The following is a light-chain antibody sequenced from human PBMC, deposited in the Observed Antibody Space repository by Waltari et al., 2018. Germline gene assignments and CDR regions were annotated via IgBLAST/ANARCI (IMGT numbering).Light chain of an antibody. J-gene: IGKJ4*01. V-gene: IGKV3-20*01. CDR1: QSVTTSN. CDR2: GAS. CDR3: QQCDRSPLT. Sequence: MVLTQSQGTLPLSPGERATLSCRASQSVTTSNLAWYQQKPGQAPRLLIYGASTRATGIPDRFSGSGSGTDFTLTISRLEPEDFAVYYCQQCDRSPLTFGGGTKVEIK.